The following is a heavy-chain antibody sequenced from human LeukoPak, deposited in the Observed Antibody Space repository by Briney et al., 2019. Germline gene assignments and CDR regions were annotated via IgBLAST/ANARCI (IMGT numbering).Heavy chain of an antibody. D-gene: IGHD1-26*01. CDR3: ARRGGRGSSYWFDP. Sequence: KPSETLSLTCGVSGGSISSYYWTWIRQPPGEGLEWIGYVYSSGSTKYNPSLESRVTISVDTSKNQFSLKLSSVTATDTAVYYCARRGGRGSSYWFDPWGQGTVVTVSS. J-gene: IGHJ5*02. V-gene: IGHV4-59*08. CDR2: VYSSGST. CDR1: GGSISSYY.